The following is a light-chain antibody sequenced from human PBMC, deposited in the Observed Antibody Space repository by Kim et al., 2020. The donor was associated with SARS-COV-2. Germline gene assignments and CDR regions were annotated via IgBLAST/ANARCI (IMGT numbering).Light chain of an antibody. CDR2: GKN. CDR3: NSRDNSGDHVV. J-gene: IGLJ2*01. CDR1: SLRTYY. Sequence: SSELTQDPAVSVALGQTVRITCQGDSLRTYYASWYQQKPGQAPILVVYGKNNRPSGIPDRFSGSSSGNTASLTVTGAQAVDAADYYCNSRDNSGDHVVFGGGTQLTVL. V-gene: IGLV3-19*01.